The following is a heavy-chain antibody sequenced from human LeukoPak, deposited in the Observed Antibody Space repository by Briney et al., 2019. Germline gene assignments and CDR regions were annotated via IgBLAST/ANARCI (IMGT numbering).Heavy chain of an antibody. D-gene: IGHD3-10*01. CDR1: GGSVSSGSYY. V-gene: IGHV4-61*01. Sequence: SETLSLTCPVSGGSVSSGSYYWSWIRQPPGKGLEWIGYIYYSGSTNYNPSLKSRVTISVDTSKNQFSLKLSSVTAADTAVYYCAREYYYGSFDYWGQGTLVTVSS. CDR3: AREYYYGSFDY. J-gene: IGHJ4*02. CDR2: IYYSGST.